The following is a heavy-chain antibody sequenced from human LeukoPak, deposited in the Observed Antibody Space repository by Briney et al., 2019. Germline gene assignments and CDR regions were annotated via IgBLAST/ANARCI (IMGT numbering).Heavy chain of an antibody. CDR1: GFTFNSYA. V-gene: IGHV3-23*01. J-gene: IGHJ4*02. CDR2: ISASGDST. CDR3: AKSSRPVAGRPNFDF. Sequence: GGSLRLSCAASGFTFNSYAMSWVRQAPGKGLEWVSSISASGDSTYYADSVKGRFTISRDNSNNTLYLQMNSLRADDTAIYYCAKSSRPVAGRPNFDFWGQGTLVTVSS. D-gene: IGHD6-19*01.